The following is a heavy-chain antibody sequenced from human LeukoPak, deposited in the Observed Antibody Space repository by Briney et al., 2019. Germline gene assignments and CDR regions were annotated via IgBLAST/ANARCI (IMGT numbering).Heavy chain of an antibody. J-gene: IGHJ5*02. CDR1: GFTFSSYA. CDR3: AKDPPRGYSGYDYVGWFDP. D-gene: IGHD5-12*01. V-gene: IGHV3-23*01. CDR2: ISGSGGST. Sequence: PGGSLRLSCAASGFTFSSYAMSWVRQAPGKGLEWVSAISGSGGSTYYADSVKGRFTISRDNSKNTLYLQMNSLRAEDTAVYYCAKDPPRGYSGYDYVGWFDPWGQGTPVTVSS.